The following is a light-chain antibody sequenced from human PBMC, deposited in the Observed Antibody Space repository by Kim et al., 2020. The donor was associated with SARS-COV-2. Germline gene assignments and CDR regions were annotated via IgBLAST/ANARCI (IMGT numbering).Light chain of an antibody. V-gene: IGLV3-19*01. CDR1: SLRKYY. CDR2: GKN. Sequence: VALGQTVRITCQGDSLRKYYASWYQQRPGQAPILVLFGKNDRPSGIPDRFSGSSSGNTASLIITGAQAEDEADYYCKCRDTTTVYVFGPGTKVTVL. CDR3: KCRDTTTVYV. J-gene: IGLJ1*01.